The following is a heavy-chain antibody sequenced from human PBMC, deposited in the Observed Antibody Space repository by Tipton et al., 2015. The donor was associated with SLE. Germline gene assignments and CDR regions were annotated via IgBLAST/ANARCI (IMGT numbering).Heavy chain of an antibody. CDR1: GGSFSGYY. V-gene: IGHV4-34*01. D-gene: IGHD5-12*01. CDR2: INHSGST. CDR3: ARASGYDWLGDPPPLFDY. J-gene: IGHJ4*02. Sequence: TLSLTCAVYGGSFSGYYWSWIRQPPGKGLEWIGEINHSGSTNYNPSLKSRVTISVDTSKNQFSLKLSSVTAADTAVYYCARASGYDWLGDPPPLFDYWGQGTLVTVSS.